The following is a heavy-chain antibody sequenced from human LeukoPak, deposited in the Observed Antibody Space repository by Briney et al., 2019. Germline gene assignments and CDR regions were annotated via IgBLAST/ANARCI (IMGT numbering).Heavy chain of an antibody. CDR3: ARGIESYGDYGY. J-gene: IGHJ4*02. V-gene: IGHV4-59*01. D-gene: IGHD4-17*01. Sequence: SETLSLTCTVSGGSISGSYWSWIRQPPGKGLEWIAYMYNSGSTNYNSSLKSRVTISIDTSKNQFSLKLSSLTAADTAIYYCARGIESYGDYGYWGQGILVTVSS. CDR1: GGSISGSY. CDR2: MYNSGST.